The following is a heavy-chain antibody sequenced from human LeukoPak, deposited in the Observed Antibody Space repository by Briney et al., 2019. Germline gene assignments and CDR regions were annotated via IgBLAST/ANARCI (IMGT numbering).Heavy chain of an antibody. V-gene: IGHV3-23*01. D-gene: IGHD3-22*01. CDR1: GFTFGSYA. J-gene: IGHJ1*01. Sequence: GRSLRLSCAASGFTFGSYAMSWVRQAPGKGLEWVSAISDSGGSTYYADSVKGRFTISRDKSKNTLYLEMNSLRAEDTAVYYCAKGLYYYDSRGYYVAEYFQHWGQGTLVTVSS. CDR2: ISDSGGST. CDR3: AKGLYYYDSRGYYVAEYFQH.